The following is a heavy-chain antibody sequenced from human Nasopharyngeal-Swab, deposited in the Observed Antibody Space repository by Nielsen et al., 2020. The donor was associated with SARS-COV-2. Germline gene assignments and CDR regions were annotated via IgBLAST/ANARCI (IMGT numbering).Heavy chain of an antibody. CDR2: INQDGSQK. CDR1: RFPFSNFW. D-gene: IGHD3-10*01. J-gene: IGHJ4*02. V-gene: IGHV3-7*01. Sequence: LSLTCAASRFPFSNFWMHWVRQAPGKGLEWVANINQDGSQKYYVDSVKGRFTISRDNAKNSLYLQMNSLGAEDTAVYYCARAIGSGSSYWGQGTLVTVSS. CDR3: ARAIGSGSSY.